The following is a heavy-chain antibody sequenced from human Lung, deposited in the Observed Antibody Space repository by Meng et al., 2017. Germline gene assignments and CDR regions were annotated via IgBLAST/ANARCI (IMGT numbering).Heavy chain of an antibody. J-gene: IGHJ4*02. CDR3: ARGPTTMAHDFDY. CDR1: GGSFSDYY. D-gene: IGHD4-11*01. Sequence: QLQLQQCGAGLLKPSETLYFSCFVSGGSFSDYYWSWIRQPPGKGLEWIGEINHSGSTNYNPSLESRATISVDTSQNNLSLKLSSVTAADSAVYYCARGPTTMAHDFDYWGQGTLVTVSS. V-gene: IGHV4-34*01. CDR2: INHSGST.